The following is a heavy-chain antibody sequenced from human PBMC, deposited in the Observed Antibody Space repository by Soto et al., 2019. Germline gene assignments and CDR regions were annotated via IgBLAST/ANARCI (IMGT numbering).Heavy chain of an antibody. Sequence: ASVKVSCKASGFTFTSSAVQWVRQARGQRLEWIGWIVVGSGNTNYAQRFQERVTITRDMSTSTAYMELSSLRAEDTAVYYCAGVGIAARHGFDYWGQGTLVTVSS. J-gene: IGHJ4*02. CDR1: GFTFTSSA. CDR3: AGVGIAARHGFDY. D-gene: IGHD6-6*01. V-gene: IGHV1-58*01. CDR2: IVVGSGNT.